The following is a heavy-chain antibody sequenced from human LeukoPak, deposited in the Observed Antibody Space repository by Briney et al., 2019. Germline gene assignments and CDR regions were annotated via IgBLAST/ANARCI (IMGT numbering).Heavy chain of an antibody. CDR1: GGSISSYS. CDR3: ARYGGSGTYFFDY. J-gene: IGHJ4*01. D-gene: IGHD3-10*01. V-gene: IGHV4-30-2*01. Sequence: SETLSLTCTVSGGSISSYSWSWIRQPPGMNLEWIGYIYDSGSTYYNPSLKSRVTISIDRSKNQFSLKVNSVTAADTAVYYCARYGGSGTYFFDYWGQEPWSPSPQ. CDR2: IYDSGST.